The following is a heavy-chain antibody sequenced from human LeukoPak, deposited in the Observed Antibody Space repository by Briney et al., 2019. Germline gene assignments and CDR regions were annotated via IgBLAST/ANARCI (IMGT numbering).Heavy chain of an antibody. CDR3: AKSTYYYGSGEGSNYWYFDL. D-gene: IGHD3-10*01. CDR2: INPSGGST. J-gene: IGHJ2*01. CDR1: GYTLTSYY. Sequence: ASVKVSCKASGYTLTSYYLHWVRQAPGQGLEWLAIINPSGGSTSHAQKFQGRVTMTRDTSTSTAYMELSSLRSEDTALYYCAKSTYYYGSGEGSNYWYFDLWGRGTLVTVSS. V-gene: IGHV1-46*01.